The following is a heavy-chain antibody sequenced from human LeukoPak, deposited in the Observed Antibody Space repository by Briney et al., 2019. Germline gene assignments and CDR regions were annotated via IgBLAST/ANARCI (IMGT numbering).Heavy chain of an antibody. CDR2: ISYSGST. J-gene: IGHJ4*02. D-gene: IGHD5-18*01. Sequence: SETQSLTCTVSGGSFSSYYWSWIRQPPGKGLEWIGYISYSGSTNYNPSLKSRATISVDTSKNQFSLMLSSVTAADTAVYYCARHVAIQQWLRSFDYWGQGTLVTVSS. CDR3: ARHVAIQQWLRSFDY. CDR1: GGSFSSYY. V-gene: IGHV4-59*08.